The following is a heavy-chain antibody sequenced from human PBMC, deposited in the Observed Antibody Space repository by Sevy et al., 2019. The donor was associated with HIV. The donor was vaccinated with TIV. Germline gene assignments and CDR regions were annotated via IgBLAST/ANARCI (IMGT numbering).Heavy chain of an antibody. CDR3: VKDLTVTTSEGDFHYGMDV. CDR1: GFTFDDYA. V-gene: IGHV3-9*01. CDR2: INWNSGTV. D-gene: IGHD4-4*01. Sequence: GGSLRLSCAASGFTFDDYAMYWVRQGPGKGLEWVSTINWNSGTVDYADSVKGRFTVSRDNAKNSLYIQMNSLRGEDTALYYCVKDLTVTTSEGDFHYGMDVWGQGTTVTVSS. J-gene: IGHJ6*02.